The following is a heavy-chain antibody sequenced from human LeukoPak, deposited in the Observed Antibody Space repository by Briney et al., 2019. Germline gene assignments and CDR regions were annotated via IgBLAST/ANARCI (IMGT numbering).Heavy chain of an antibody. CDR2: IYPGDSDT. J-gene: IGHJ4*02. CDR3: ARRRGDGYNSPFDY. V-gene: IGHV5-51*01. CDR1: GYSFNNYW. D-gene: IGHD5-24*01. Sequence: GEPLKISFQGSGYSFNNYWIAWVRPRPGKGPEWMGNIYPGDSDTRYSPSFQGQVTMSADKSIRTAYLQWSSLKASDTAMYYCARRRGDGYNSPFDYWGQGTLVTVSS.